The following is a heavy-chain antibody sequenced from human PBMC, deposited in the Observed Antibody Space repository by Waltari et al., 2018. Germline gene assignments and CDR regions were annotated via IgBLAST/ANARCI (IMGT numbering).Heavy chain of an antibody. CDR3: ARHSSGWYIDY. D-gene: IGHD6-19*01. V-gene: IGHV4-59*01. J-gene: IGHJ4*02. Sequence: QVQLQESGPGLVKPSETLSLTCTVSGGSISSYYWSWIRQPPGKGLEWIGYIDYSGSTNYNPALKSRVTISVDTSKNQFSRKLSSVTAADTAVYYCARHSSGWYIDYWGQGTLVTVSS. CDR1: GGSISSYY. CDR2: IDYSGST.